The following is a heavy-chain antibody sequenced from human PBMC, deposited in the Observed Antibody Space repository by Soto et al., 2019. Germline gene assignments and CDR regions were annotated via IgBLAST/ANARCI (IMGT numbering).Heavy chain of an antibody. CDR3: ARDCDIVGQFDP. CDR1: GYTFTGYY. CDR2: INPNSGGT. D-gene: IGHD2-21*01. J-gene: IGHJ5*02. V-gene: IGHV1-2*02. Sequence: ASVKVSCKASGYTFTGYYMHWVRQAPGQGLAWMGWINPNSGGTNYAQKFQGRVTMTRDTSISTAYMELSRLRSDDTAVYYCARDCDIVGQFDPWGQGTLVTVSS.